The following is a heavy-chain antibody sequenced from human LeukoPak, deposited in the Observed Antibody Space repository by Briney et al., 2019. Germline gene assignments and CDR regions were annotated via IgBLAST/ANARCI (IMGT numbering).Heavy chain of an antibody. CDR3: TRVRSGRYYNYYYYGMDV. J-gene: IGHJ6*02. D-gene: IGHD3-10*01. CDR2: IRSKAYGGTT. Sequence: GGSLRLSCTASGFTFGDYAMSWFRQAPGKGLEWVGFIRSKAYGGTTEYAASVKGGFTISRDDSKSIAYLQMNSLKTEDTAVHYCTRVRSGRYYNYYYYGMDVWGQGTTVTVSS. CDR1: GFTFGDYA. V-gene: IGHV3-49*03.